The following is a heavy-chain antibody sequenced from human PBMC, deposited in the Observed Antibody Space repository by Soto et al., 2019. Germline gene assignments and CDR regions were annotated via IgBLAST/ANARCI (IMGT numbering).Heavy chain of an antibody. V-gene: IGHV3-23*01. J-gene: IGHJ4*02. CDR1: GFTFSNYA. CDR3: AKQAGYSSDPFDY. Sequence: GGSLRLSCAASGFTFSNYAMSWVRQAPGKGLEWVSFISGGGGTTYYADSVKGRFTISRDNSKNTVHLQINSLRVEDTAVYYCAKQAGYSSDPFDYWGQGTLVTVSS. CDR2: ISGGGGTT. D-gene: IGHD6-19*01.